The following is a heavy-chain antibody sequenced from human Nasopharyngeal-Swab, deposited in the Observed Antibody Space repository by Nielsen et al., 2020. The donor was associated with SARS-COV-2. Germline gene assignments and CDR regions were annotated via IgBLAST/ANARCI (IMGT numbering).Heavy chain of an antibody. CDR1: GLTSRPYG. Sequence: GGSLRLSCEASGLTSRPYGIHWVRQAPGKGLAWVAVIWYDGKNQNYADSVKGRFTISRDSAKSTVYLQMNSLRGEDTAVYYCARSISTDGNFVFWGQGTLVTVSS. J-gene: IGHJ4*02. V-gene: IGHV3-33*01. CDR2: IWYDGKNQ. CDR3: ARSISTDGNFVF. D-gene: IGHD2-21*01.